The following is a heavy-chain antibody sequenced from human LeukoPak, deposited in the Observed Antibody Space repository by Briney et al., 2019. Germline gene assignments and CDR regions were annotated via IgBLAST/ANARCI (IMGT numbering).Heavy chain of an antibody. J-gene: IGHJ4*02. V-gene: IGHV3-64*02. CDR2: ISTDGSRI. Sequence: GSLRLSCAASGFTFRDYAMYWVRQAPGKGLEYVSVISTDGSRIYYADSVKGRFTISRDNSKNTLYLQMGSLRAEDMAVYYCTRGVAISTSGWYDTFDYWGQGALVTVSS. D-gene: IGHD6-19*01. CDR1: GFTFRDYA. CDR3: TRGVAISTSGWYDTFDY.